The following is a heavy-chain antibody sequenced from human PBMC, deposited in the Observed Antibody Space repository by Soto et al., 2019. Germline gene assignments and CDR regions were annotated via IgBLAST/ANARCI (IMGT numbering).Heavy chain of an antibody. CDR1: GGSMRSGGYY. D-gene: IGHD6-13*01. CDR2: IYYSGST. CDR3: AGTLIAAAVNGNWFDP. Sequence: SETLSLTCTVSGGSMRSGGYYWSWLRQHPGKGLEWIGYIYYSGSTYYNPSLKSRVTISVDTSKNQFSLKLSYVTAADTAVYYCAGTLIAAAVNGNWFDPWGQGTRVAFSS. V-gene: IGHV4-31*03. J-gene: IGHJ5*02.